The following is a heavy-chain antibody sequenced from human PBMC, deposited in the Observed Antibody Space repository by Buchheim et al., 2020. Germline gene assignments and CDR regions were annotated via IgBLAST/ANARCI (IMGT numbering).Heavy chain of an antibody. Sequence: EVQLVESGGGLVQPGRSLRLSCTASGFTFGDYAMSWVRQAPGKGLEWVGFIRSKAYGGTTEYAASVKGRFTISRDDSKSIAYLQMNSLKTEDTAVYYCTTVRFLEWLSPYYFDYWGQGTL. D-gene: IGHD3-3*01. CDR1: GFTFGDYA. J-gene: IGHJ4*02. CDR3: TTVRFLEWLSPYYFDY. V-gene: IGHV3-49*04. CDR2: IRSKAYGGTT.